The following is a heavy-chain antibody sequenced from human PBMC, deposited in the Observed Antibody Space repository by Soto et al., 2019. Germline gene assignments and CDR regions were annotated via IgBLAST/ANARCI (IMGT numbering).Heavy chain of an antibody. V-gene: IGHV3-23*01. CDR1: GFSFSGYA. J-gene: IGHJ4*02. D-gene: IGHD1-20*01. CDR3: ATVHNTSRSFDY. Sequence: GGSLRLSCTASGFSFSGYAMTWVRQAPGKGLEWVSTTGASGRTTYYADSVKGRFTVSRDNSKNTLDLQMSSLRADDTAVYYCATVHNTSRSFDYWGQGTLVTVSS. CDR2: TGASGRTT.